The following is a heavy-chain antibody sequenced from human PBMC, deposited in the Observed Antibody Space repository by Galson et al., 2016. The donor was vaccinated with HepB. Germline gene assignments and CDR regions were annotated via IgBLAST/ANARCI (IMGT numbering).Heavy chain of an antibody. J-gene: IGHJ5*02. D-gene: IGHD1-26*01. Sequence: SVKVSCKASGYTFSSYDVNWVRQAPGQGLEWIGWVTTNSGNTIYAQNFQGRVSMTTNTSISTAYMELRSLRSEATAVYFCARRRGYNGSYPWWVEPWGQGTLGTVTS. CDR3: ARRRGYNGSYPWWVEP. CDR2: VTTNSGNT. V-gene: IGHV1-8*02. CDR1: GYTFSSYD.